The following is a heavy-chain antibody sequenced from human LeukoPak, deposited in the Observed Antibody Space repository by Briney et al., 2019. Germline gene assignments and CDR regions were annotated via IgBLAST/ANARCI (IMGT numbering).Heavy chain of an antibody. CDR1: GFTFSSYA. J-gene: IGHJ4*02. CDR2: IKSKTDGGTT. V-gene: IGHV3-15*01. Sequence: GGSLRLSCAASGFTFSSYAMSWVRQAPGKGLEWVGRIKSKTDGGTTDYAAPVKGRFTISRDDSKNTLYLQMNSLKTEDTAVYYCTTDDDFWSGYYMPAIDYWGQGTLVTVSS. CDR3: TTDDDFWSGYYMPAIDY. D-gene: IGHD3-3*01.